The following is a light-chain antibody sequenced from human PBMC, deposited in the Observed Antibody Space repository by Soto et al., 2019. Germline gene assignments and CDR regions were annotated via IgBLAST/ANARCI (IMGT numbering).Light chain of an antibody. CDR1: QSVSSSY. CDR3: QQYGSSTT. CDR2: GAS. Sequence: EIVLTQSPGTLSLSPGERATLSCRASQSVSSSYLAWYQQKPGQAPRLLIYGASSRATGIPDRFSGSGSGTDFTLTISRLEPEDFEVYYCQQYGSSTTFGQGTKV. J-gene: IGKJ1*01. V-gene: IGKV3-20*01.